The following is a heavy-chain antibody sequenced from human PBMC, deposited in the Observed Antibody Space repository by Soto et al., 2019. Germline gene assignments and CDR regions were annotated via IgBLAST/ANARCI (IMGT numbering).Heavy chain of an antibody. CDR2: IYWDDDK. Sequence: QITLKESGPTLVRPTQTLTLTCTFSGFSLSTSGVGVGWIRQPPGKALEWLALIYWDDDKRYSPSLKSRLTTAKDTSKNQVVLTMTNMDPVDTATSYCAHSRCGGDCLQSYSSHYYYGMDVWGQGTTVTVSS. V-gene: IGHV2-5*02. CDR1: GFSLSTSGVG. J-gene: IGHJ6*02. CDR3: AHSRCGGDCLQSYSSHYYYGMDV. D-gene: IGHD2-21*02.